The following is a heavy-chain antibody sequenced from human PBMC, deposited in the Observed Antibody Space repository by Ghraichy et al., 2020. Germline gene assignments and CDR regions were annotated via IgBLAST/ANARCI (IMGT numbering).Heavy chain of an antibody. D-gene: IGHD2-21*01. V-gene: IGHV3-53*01. CDR1: GFTVSSNY. Sequence: ETLSLTCAASGFTVSSNYMSWVRQAPGKGLEWVSVIYSGGSTYYADSVKGRFTISRDNSKNTLYLQMNSLRAEDTAVYYCARGGRCGGGVKSYCYFDYWGQGTLVTVSS. J-gene: IGHJ4*02. CDR3: ARGGRCGGGVKSYCYFDY. CDR2: IYSGGST.